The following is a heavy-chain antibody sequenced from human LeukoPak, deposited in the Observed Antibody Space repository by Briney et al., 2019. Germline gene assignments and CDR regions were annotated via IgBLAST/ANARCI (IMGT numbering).Heavy chain of an antibody. J-gene: IGHJ4*02. CDR2: ISGSGGTI. D-gene: IGHD2-21*01. CDR3: AKVLGSRIAVSDPFDY. Sequence: PGGSLRLSCAASGLSFSGYAMNWVRQAPGKGLEWVSAISGSGGTIFYADSVKGRFTISRDHSKNTLYLQMNSLRAEDTAVYYCAKVLGSRIAVSDPFDYWGQGTLVTVSS. V-gene: IGHV3-23*01. CDR1: GLSFSGYA.